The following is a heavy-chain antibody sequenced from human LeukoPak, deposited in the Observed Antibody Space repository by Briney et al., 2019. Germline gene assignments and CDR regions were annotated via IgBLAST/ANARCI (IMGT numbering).Heavy chain of an antibody. CDR1: GYTFTNYG. CDR3: ARSPMVGPTRVDI. J-gene: IGHJ4*02. Sequence: ASVKVSCKASGYTFTNYGFSWVRQAPGQGLEWMGWISANNGHTNYAQKFQGRVTMTTDTSTSTAYMELRSLRSGDTAMYYCARSPMVGPTRVDIWGQGTLVTVSS. D-gene: IGHD1-26*01. CDR2: ISANNGHT. V-gene: IGHV1-18*01.